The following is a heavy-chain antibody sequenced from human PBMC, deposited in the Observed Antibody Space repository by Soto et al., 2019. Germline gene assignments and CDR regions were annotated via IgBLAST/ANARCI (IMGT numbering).Heavy chain of an antibody. CDR1: GYSFTRYW. Sequence: GESLKISCKGSGYSFTRYWIGWVRQMPGKGLEWMGIIYPGDSDTRYSPSFQGQVTISADKSISTAYLQWSSLKASDTAMYYCARLGGYYDILTGYYYYGMDVWGQGTTVTVSS. V-gene: IGHV5-51*01. J-gene: IGHJ6*02. CDR3: ARLGGYYDILTGYYYYGMDV. D-gene: IGHD3-9*01. CDR2: IYPGDSDT.